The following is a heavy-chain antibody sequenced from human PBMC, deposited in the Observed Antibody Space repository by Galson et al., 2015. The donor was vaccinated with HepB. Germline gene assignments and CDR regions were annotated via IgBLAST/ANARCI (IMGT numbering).Heavy chain of an antibody. CDR1: GYGFTSYA. D-gene: IGHD3-3*01. CDR2: INVDNGNT. Sequence: SVKVSCKASGYGFTSYALHWVRQAPGQRPEWMGWINVDNGNTRYSQNFQGRFTITRDTSATTVYMELSSLRSEDTAVYYCARAHNFWIFDYWGQGTHVTVSS. V-gene: IGHV1-3*01. CDR3: ARAHNFWIFDY. J-gene: IGHJ4*02.